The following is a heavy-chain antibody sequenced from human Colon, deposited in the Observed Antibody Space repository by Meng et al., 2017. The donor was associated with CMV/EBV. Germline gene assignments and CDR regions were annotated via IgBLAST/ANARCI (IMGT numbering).Heavy chain of an antibody. CDR3: AREWSVGAYNWFDP. CDR2: ISSSSSYI. Sequence: SGFSFSNYIMNWVRRAPGKGLEWVSSISSSSSYIYYADSVKGRFTISRDNAKNSLYLQMDSLRVEDTAVYYCAREWSVGAYNWFDPWGQGTLVTVSS. CDR1: GFSFSNYI. D-gene: IGHD1-26*01. J-gene: IGHJ5*02. V-gene: IGHV3-21*01.